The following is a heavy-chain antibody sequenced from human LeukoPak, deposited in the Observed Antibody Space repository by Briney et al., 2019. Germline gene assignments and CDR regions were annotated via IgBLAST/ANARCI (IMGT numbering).Heavy chain of an antibody. Sequence: GASVKVSCKASGYTFTGYYMHWVRQAPGQGLEWMGWINPNSGGTNYAQKFQGRVTMTRDTSTSTAYMELSRLRSDDTAVCYCARVPRTVAGNGVFDYWGQGTLVTVSS. CDR1: GYTFTGYY. D-gene: IGHD6-19*01. J-gene: IGHJ4*02. CDR3: ARVPRTVAGNGVFDY. CDR2: INPNSGGT. V-gene: IGHV1-2*02.